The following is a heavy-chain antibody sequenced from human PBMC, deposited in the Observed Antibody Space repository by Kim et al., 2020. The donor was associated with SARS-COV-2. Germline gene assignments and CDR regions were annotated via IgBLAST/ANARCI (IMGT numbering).Heavy chain of an antibody. V-gene: IGHV3-23*01. J-gene: IGHJ4*02. CDR3: AKDLLYVPGRGYFDS. Sequence: ADSVRGRFTISRDNSKNTLFLQRDSLRVDDTAVYYCAKDLLYVPGRGYFDSWGQGVVVTVSS. D-gene: IGHD3-10*01.